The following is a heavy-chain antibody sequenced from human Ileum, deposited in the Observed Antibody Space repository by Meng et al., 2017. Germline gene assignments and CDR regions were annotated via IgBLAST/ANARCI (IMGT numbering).Heavy chain of an antibody. J-gene: IGHJ3*02. CDR2: ISDNGGHA. V-gene: IGHV3-23*01. D-gene: IGHD2-15*01. Sequence: GGSLRLSCAGSGFTFRTYAMNWVRQAPGKGLEWVSSISDNGGHAYYSDSVRGRFTISRDNSKNTLYLQMGSLRAEDTAIYYCAKAPGYCSGGACYYPTHDVLDTWGQGTMVTVSS. CDR1: GFTFRTYA. CDR3: AKAPGYCSGGACYYPTHDVLDT.